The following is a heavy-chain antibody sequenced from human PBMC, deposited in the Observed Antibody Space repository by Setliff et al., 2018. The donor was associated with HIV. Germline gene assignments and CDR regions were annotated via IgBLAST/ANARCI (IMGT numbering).Heavy chain of an antibody. CDR3: ARGVNFDY. J-gene: IGHJ4*02. V-gene: IGHV4-59*05. D-gene: IGHD3-3*01. Sequence: SETLSLTCTVSGGSISSYYWSWIRQPPGKGLEWIGSIYYSGSTYYNPSLQSRVTISVDTSKNQFSLKVNSVTAADTAVYYCARGVNFDYWGQGTQVTVSS. CDR1: GGSISSYY. CDR2: IYYSGST.